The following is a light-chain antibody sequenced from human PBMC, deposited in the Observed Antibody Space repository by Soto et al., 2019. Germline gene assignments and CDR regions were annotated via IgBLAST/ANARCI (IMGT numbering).Light chain of an antibody. J-gene: IGLJ2*01. Sequence: QSALTQPASVSGSPGQSITISCAGSSSDVGRYNFVSWYQQHPGKAPKLMIYDVSYRPSGVSDRFSGSKSGNTASLTISGLQAEDEADYYCSSYSSSNTLIFGGGTKLTVL. CDR3: SSYSSSNTLI. V-gene: IGLV2-14*01. CDR1: SSDVGRYNF. CDR2: DVS.